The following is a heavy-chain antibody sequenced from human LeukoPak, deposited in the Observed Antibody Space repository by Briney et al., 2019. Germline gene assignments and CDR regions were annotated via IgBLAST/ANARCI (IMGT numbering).Heavy chain of an antibody. CDR3: ARRFSTENYSALDC. J-gene: IGHJ4*02. D-gene: IGHD1-7*01. CDR1: GFTFSSYS. CDR2: ISSSTFYI. V-gene: IGHV3-21*01. Sequence: GGSLRLSCAASGFTFSSYSINWVRQAPGKGLEWVSSISSSTFYIYYADSVKGRFTISRDNARKSLFLQMSSLRAEDTAVYYCARRFSTENYSALDCWGQGTLVTVSS.